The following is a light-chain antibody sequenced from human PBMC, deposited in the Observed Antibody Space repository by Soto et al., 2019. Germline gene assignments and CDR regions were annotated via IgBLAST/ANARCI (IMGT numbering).Light chain of an antibody. CDR2: EVN. J-gene: IGLJ2*01. Sequence: QSVLTQPPSASGSPGQSVTISCTGTSSDVGDYNYVSWYQQHPGKAPKLMISEVNKRPSGVPDRFSGSKSGNTASLTVSGLQAEDEADYYCSSYAINNILVFGGGTKVTVL. CDR1: SSDVGDYNY. CDR3: SSYAINNILV. V-gene: IGLV2-8*01.